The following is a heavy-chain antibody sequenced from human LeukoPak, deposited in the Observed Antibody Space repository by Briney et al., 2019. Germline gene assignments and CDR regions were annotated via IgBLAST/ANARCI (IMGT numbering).Heavy chain of an antibody. V-gene: IGHV3-9*01. CDR2: ISWNSARI. J-gene: IGHJ4*02. CDR1: GFRFDDYA. CDR3: AREGTHGKFYFDY. Sequence: PGRSLRLSCAASGFRFDDYAMPWVRQAPGKGLEWVSGISWNSARIDYADAVKGRFTISRDNAKNSLSLQMNSLRPEDTALYFCAREGTHGKFYFDYWGQGTLVTVSS.